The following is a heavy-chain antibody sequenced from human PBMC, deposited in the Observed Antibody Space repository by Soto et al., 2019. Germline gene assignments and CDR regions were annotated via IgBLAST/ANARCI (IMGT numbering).Heavy chain of an antibody. J-gene: IGHJ4*02. CDR2: IYEGGRT. CDR3: ARGPSGDKVDS. V-gene: IGHV4-30-4*01. CDR1: GGSISTVDYW. D-gene: IGHD7-27*01. Sequence: QVQLQESGPGLVKPSQTLSLTCTVSGGSISTVDYWWSWIRQSPDMGLEWIGHIYEGGRTYNNPSLESRVTMSVDTSNSQLSLTLSSVSAADTAVYYCARGPSGDKVDSWGQGTLVTVSS.